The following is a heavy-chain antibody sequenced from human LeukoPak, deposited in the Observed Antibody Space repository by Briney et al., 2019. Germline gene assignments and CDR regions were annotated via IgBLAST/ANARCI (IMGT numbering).Heavy chain of an antibody. Sequence: SVKVSCKASGGTFSSYAISWVRQAPGQGLEWMGGIIPIFGTANYAQKFQGRVMITADESTSTAYMELSSLRSEDTAVYYCARALYDYVWGSYRYSPYDAFDIWGQGTMVTVSS. CDR3: ARALYDYVWGSYRYSPYDAFDI. J-gene: IGHJ3*02. CDR2: IIPIFGTA. D-gene: IGHD3-16*02. V-gene: IGHV1-69*01. CDR1: GGTFSSYA.